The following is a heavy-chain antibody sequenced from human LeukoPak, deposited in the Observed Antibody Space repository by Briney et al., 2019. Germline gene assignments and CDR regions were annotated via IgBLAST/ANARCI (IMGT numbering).Heavy chain of an antibody. D-gene: IGHD2-2*01. Sequence: PSETLSLTCTVSGGSISSYYWSWIRQPPGKGLEWIGYIYYSGSTNYNPSLKSRVTISVDTSKNQFSLKLSSVTAADTALYYCARQLSSTSYYEWGQGTLVTVSS. J-gene: IGHJ4*02. CDR2: IYYSGST. CDR1: GGSISSYY. CDR3: ARQLSSTSYYE. V-gene: IGHV4-59*08.